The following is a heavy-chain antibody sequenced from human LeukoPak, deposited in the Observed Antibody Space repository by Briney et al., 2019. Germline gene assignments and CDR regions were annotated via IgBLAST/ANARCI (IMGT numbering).Heavy chain of an antibody. Sequence: ASVKVSCKASGYTFTGYYMHWVRQAPGQGLEWMGWINPNSGGTNYAQKFQGRVTMTRDTSISTAYMELSRLRSDDTAVYYCARTGGLYDYVWGSYRFDAFDIWGQGTMVTVSS. V-gene: IGHV1-2*02. CDR1: GYTFTGYY. CDR2: INPNSGGT. D-gene: IGHD3-16*02. CDR3: ARTGGLYDYVWGSYRFDAFDI. J-gene: IGHJ3*02.